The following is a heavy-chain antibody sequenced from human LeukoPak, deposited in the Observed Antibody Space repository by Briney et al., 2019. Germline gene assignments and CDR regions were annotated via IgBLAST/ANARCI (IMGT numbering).Heavy chain of an antibody. Sequence: GVSLRLSCTASGFTFSGSAIHWVRQASGKGLEWVGRIRSKANSYATSSAASVKGRFTISRDDSKNTAYLQMSSLKTEDTAVYYCTRDYGVLFDYWGQGTPVTVSS. D-gene: IGHD4-17*01. CDR2: IRSKANSYAT. CDR3: TRDYGVLFDY. CDR1: GFTFSGSA. J-gene: IGHJ4*02. V-gene: IGHV3-73*01.